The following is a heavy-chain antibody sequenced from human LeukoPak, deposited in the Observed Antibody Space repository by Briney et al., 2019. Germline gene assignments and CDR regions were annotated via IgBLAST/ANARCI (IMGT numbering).Heavy chain of an antibody. CDR2: IDWDDDE. V-gene: IGHV2-70*11. Sequence: SGPALVKPTQTLTLTCTFSGFSLTTSGMCVSWIRQPPGKALEWLARIDWDDDEYYSTSLQTRLTISKDTSKNQVVLTMANMDPVDTATHYCARGVNWFDPWGQGTLVTVSS. CDR1: GFSLTTSGMC. D-gene: IGHD2-8*01. CDR3: ARGVNWFDP. J-gene: IGHJ5*02.